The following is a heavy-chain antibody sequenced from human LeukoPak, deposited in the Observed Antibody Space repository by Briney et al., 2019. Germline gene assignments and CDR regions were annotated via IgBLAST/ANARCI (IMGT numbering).Heavy chain of an antibody. CDR2: IYTSGST. CDR1: GGSISSYY. Sequence: RASETLSLTCTVSGGSISSYYWSWIRQPAGKGLEWIGRIYTSGSTNYNPSLKSRVTMSVDTSKNQFSLKLSSVTAADTAVYYCARDNTGPYTAIPWRLDYRGQGTLVTVSS. V-gene: IGHV4-4*07. CDR3: ARDNTGPYTAIPWRLDY. D-gene: IGHD5-18*01. J-gene: IGHJ4*02.